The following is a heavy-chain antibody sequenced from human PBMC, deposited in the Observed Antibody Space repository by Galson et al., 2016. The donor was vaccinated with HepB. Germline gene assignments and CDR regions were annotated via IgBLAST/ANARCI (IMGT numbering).Heavy chain of an antibody. CDR2: IYSGGST. D-gene: IGHD3-16*01. CDR3: ATGVGELSFDI. CDR1: GFTFSGYT. J-gene: IGHJ3*02. Sequence: SLRLSCAASGFTFSGYTMNWVRQAPGKGLEWVSVIYSGGSTNYADSVKGRFTISRDNSKNTLYLQMNSLRAEDTAVYYCATGVGELSFDIWGQGTMVTVSS. V-gene: IGHV3-53*01.